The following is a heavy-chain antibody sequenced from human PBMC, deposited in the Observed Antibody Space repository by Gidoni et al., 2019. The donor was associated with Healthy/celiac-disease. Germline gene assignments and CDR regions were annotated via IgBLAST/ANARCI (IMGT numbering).Heavy chain of an antibody. V-gene: IGHV3-53*01. D-gene: IGHD3-10*01. CDR3: ASYGDYFDY. J-gene: IGHJ4*02. CDR1: GFTVSSDY. Sequence: EVQLVESGGGLIQPGGPLRLPCAAPGFTVSSDYMSWVRQAPGKGLEWVSVIYSGGSTYYADSVKGRFTISRDNSKNTLYLQMNSLRAEDTAVYYCASYGDYFDYWGQGTLVTVSS. CDR2: IYSGGST.